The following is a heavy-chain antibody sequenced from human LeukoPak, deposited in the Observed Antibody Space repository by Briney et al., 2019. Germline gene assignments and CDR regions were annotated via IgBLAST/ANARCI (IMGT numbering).Heavy chain of an antibody. CDR3: AKARGYGSGDYYFDY. D-gene: IGHD3-10*01. CDR2: ISYDGSNK. V-gene: IGHV3-30*18. CDR1: GFTFSSYG. J-gene: IGHJ4*02. Sequence: PGGSLRLSCAASGFTFSSYGMHWVRQAPGKGLEWVAVISYDGSNKYYADSVKGRFTISRDNSKNTLYLQMNSLRAEDTAVYYCAKARGYGSGDYYFDYWGQGTLVTVSS.